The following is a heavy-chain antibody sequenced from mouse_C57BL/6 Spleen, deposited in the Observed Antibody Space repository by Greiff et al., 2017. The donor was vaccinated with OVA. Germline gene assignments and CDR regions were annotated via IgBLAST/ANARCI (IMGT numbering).Heavy chain of an antibody. V-gene: IGHV3-6*01. CDR1: GYSITSGYY. Sequence: EVKLQESGPGLVKPSQSLSLTCSVSGYSITSGYYCNWIRQFPGNKLEWMGFISYDGSNKYNPSLKNQISITRDTSTNQFFLKMNSVSTDDAATYCCASGANWAWLTYWGQGTLVTVSA. J-gene: IGHJ3*01. CDR2: ISYDGSN. CDR3: ASGANWAWLTY. D-gene: IGHD4-1*01.